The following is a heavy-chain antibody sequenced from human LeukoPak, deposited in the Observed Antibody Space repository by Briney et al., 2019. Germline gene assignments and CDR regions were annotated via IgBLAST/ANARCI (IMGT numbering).Heavy chain of an antibody. Sequence: GGSLRLSCAASGFTFSSYAMSWVRQAPGKGLEWVSAISGSGGSAYYADSVKGRFTVSRDNSKNTLYLQMNSLRAEDTAVYYCAAALPDAFDIWGQGTMVTVSS. CDR3: AAALPDAFDI. CDR1: GFTFSSYA. J-gene: IGHJ3*02. D-gene: IGHD3-10*01. CDR2: ISGSGGSA. V-gene: IGHV3-23*01.